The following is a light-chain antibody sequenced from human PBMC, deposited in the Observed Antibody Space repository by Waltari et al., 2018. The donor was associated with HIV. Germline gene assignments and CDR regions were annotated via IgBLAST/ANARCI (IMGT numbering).Light chain of an antibody. Sequence: QPVLTQQPSPSGTPGQTVTISCSGGTSPLDYNYVYCSQHLPGMTPRLLTYRNHQRPSGVPDRFSGSKSGTSASLAISGLRSEDEADYYCAAWDDSVSGVIFGGGTKLTVL. CDR2: RNH. V-gene: IGLV1-47*01. CDR3: AAWDDSVSGVI. CDR1: TSPLDYNY. J-gene: IGLJ2*01.